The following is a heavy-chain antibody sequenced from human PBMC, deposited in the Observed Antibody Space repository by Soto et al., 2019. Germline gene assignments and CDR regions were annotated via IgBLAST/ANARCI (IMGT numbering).Heavy chain of an antibody. CDR1: EFTFSGSA. CDR3: TSVRSSWYGRRFGAIDI. D-gene: IGHD6-13*01. Sequence: GGSLRLSCAASEFTFSGSAMHWVRQASGKGQEWVGRIRSKANSYATAYAASVKGRFTISRDDSKNTAYLQMNSLKTEDTAVYYCTSVRSSWYGRRFGAIDIWGQGTMVTVSS. CDR2: IRSKANSYAT. J-gene: IGHJ3*02. V-gene: IGHV3-73*01.